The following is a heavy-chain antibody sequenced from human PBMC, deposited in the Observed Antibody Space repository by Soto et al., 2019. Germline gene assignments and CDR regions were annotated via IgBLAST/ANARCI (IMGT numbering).Heavy chain of an antibody. Sequence: WGSLRLSCSASGFTFNTYGMHWFRQAPGKGLEWVAVISYDGSEKYYVDSVKGRFTISKDNSKNTLYLQMNSLRPEDTAVYYCAKSPNFYCSSPNCYKYYFDHWGQGTRVTVSS. J-gene: IGHJ4*02. V-gene: IGHV3-30*18. CDR2: ISYDGSEK. CDR3: AKSPNFYCSSPNCYKYYFDH. D-gene: IGHD2-2*02. CDR1: GFTFNTYG.